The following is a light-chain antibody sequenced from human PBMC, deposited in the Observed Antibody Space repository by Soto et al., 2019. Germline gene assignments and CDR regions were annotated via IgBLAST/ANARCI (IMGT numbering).Light chain of an antibody. Sequence: QSVLTQPPSASGTPGQRVTISCSGSSSNIGSNTVNWYQQLPGTAPKLLIYSNNQRPAGVPDRFPGSKSGTSASLAISGLQFVEEADYYCAAWDDSLNGVVFGGGTKVTVL. J-gene: IGLJ2*01. V-gene: IGLV1-44*01. CDR3: AAWDDSLNGVV. CDR1: SSNIGSNT. CDR2: SNN.